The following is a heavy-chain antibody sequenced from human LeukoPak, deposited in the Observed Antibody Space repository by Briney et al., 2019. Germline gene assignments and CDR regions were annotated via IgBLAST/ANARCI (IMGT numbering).Heavy chain of an antibody. Sequence: GGSLRLSCAASGFTFSSYWMSWVRQAPGKGLEWVANIKQDGSEKYYVDSVKGQFTISRDNAKNSLYLQMNSLRAEDTAVYYCARGGYYDSSGRNFDYWGQGTLVTVSS. J-gene: IGHJ4*02. CDR3: ARGGYYDSSGRNFDY. CDR1: GFTFSSYW. D-gene: IGHD3-22*01. V-gene: IGHV3-7*05. CDR2: IKQDGSEK.